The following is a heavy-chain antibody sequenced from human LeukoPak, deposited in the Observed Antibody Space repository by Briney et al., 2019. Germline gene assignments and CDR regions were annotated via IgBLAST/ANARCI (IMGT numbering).Heavy chain of an antibody. CDR1: GYTFSVYY. CDR2: MNPNSGKT. D-gene: IGHD6-6*01. J-gene: IGHJ6*03. V-gene: IGHV1-8*03. Sequence: ASVKVSCKASGYTFSVYYIHWVRQATGQGLEWMGWMNPNSGKTGYAQKLQGRVSISWNTSISTAYMELSSLRSEDTAVYYCARVGSSSLVYYYYMDVWGKGTTVTVSS. CDR3: ARVGSSSLVYYYYMDV.